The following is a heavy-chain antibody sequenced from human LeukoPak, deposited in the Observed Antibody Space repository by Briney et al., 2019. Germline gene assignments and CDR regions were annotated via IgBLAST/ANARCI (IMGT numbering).Heavy chain of an antibody. CDR3: ARGFPGAQAYFDY. CDR1: GFTVTSNY. Sequence: GGSLRLSCAASGFTVTSNYMSWVRQAPGKGLEWVSVIYSGGSTYYADSVKGRVTISKDNSKNTLYLQMNSLRAEDTAVYYCARGFPGAQAYFDYWGQGTLVTVSS. D-gene: IGHD3-10*01. V-gene: IGHV3-53*01. J-gene: IGHJ4*02. CDR2: IYSGGST.